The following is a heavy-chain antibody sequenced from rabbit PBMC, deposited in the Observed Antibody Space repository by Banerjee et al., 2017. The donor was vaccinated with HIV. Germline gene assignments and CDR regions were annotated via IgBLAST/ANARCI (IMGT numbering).Heavy chain of an antibody. J-gene: IGHJ6*01. CDR3: ARAVSGGLYVGYYYGMDL. D-gene: IGHD1-1*01. Sequence: QSLEESGGDLVKPGASLTLTCTASGFSFSSSYWICWVRQAPGKGLEWIACIYAGSSGSAYYANWAKGRFTISKTSSTTVTLQLTSLAAADTATYFCARAVSGGLYVGYYYGMDLWGPGTLVT. CDR2: IYAGSSGSA. CDR1: GFSFSSSYW. V-gene: IGHV1S40*01.